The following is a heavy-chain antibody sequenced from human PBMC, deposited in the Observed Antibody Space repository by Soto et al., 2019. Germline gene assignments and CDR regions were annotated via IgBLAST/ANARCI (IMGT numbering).Heavy chain of an antibody. Sequence: QVQLVQSGAEVKKPGSSVKVSCKASGGTFSSYAISWVRQAPGQGLEWMGGIIPFFGTANYAQKFQGRVTITAEESTSXXYXXXXXXXSXXXXXYXXAXXAXLNYDILTGYSRPFDYWGQGTLVTVSS. CDR3: AXXAXLNYDILTGYSRPFDY. V-gene: IGHV1-69*12. D-gene: IGHD3-9*01. CDR1: GGTFSSYA. CDR2: IIPFFGTA. J-gene: IGHJ4*02.